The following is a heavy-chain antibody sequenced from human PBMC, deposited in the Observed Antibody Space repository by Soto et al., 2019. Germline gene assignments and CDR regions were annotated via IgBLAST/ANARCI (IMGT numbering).Heavy chain of an antibody. J-gene: IGHJ4*02. Sequence: QVQLVQSGAEVKKPGSAVKVSCKSSGGTFSSYAISWVQQAPGQGLEWMGGIIPIFGTANYAQKFQGRVTISADESTSTADMELSSLRSNNTPVYYCARDTGYDSGKPPDYWGQRTLVTVSS. CDR1: GGTFSSYA. D-gene: IGHD3-10*01. CDR2: IIPIFGTA. CDR3: ARDTGYDSGKPPDY. V-gene: IGHV1-69*01.